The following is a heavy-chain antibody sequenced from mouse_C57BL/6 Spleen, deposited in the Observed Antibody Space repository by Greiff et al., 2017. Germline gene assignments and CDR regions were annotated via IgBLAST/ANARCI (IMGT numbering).Heavy chain of an antibody. CDR1: GYTFTDYN. V-gene: IGHV1-18*01. CDR3: ARELYYGNYVKFAY. J-gene: IGHJ3*01. CDR2: INPNNGGT. D-gene: IGHD2-1*01. Sequence: EVQLQQSGPELVKPGASVKIPCKASGYTFTDYNMDWVKQSHGKSLEWIGDINPNNGGTIYNQKFKGKAKLTVDKSSSTAYMELRSLTSEDTAVYYCARELYYGNYVKFAYWGQGTLVTVSA.